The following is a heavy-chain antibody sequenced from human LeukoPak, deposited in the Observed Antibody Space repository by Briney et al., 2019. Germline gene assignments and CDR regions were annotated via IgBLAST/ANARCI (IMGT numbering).Heavy chain of an antibody. CDR3: ARGGVGDRLSY. V-gene: IGHV4-34*01. Sequence: SETLSLTCAVYGGSFSGYFWSWIRQSPGKGLEWIGEMIYGGSTNYNPSLKSRFTMSIDTSKNQFSLKLSSATAADTAVYYCARGGVGDRLSYWGQGTLVTVSS. J-gene: IGHJ4*02. CDR1: GGSFSGYF. CDR2: MIYGGST. D-gene: IGHD4-17*01.